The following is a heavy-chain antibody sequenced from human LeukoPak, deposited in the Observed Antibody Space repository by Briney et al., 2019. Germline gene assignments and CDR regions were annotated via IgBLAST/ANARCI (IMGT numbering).Heavy chain of an antibody. J-gene: IGHJ6*03. V-gene: IGHV3-23*01. Sequence: GGSLRLSCAASGFTFSSYAMSWVRQAPGKGLEWVSAISGSGGSTYYADSVKGRFTISRDNSKNTLYLQMNSLRAEDTAVYYCAKVPGGFTYYYMDVWGKGTTVTVSS. D-gene: IGHD3-10*01. CDR2: ISGSGGST. CDR1: GFTFSSYA. CDR3: AKVPGGFTYYYMDV.